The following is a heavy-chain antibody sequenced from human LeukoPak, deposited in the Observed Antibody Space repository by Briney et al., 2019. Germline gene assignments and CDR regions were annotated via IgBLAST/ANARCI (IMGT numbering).Heavy chain of an antibody. CDR1: GFTFSSYW. J-gene: IGHJ3*02. V-gene: IGHV3-74*01. CDR2: INSDGSST. D-gene: IGHD3-10*01. Sequence: GGSLRLSCAASGFTFSSYWLHWVRQAPGKGLVWVSRINSDGSSTSYADSVKGRFTISRDNAKNTLYLQMNSLRAEDTAVYYCARDLNYYGSGSYGAFDIWGQGTMVTVSS. CDR3: ARDLNYYGSGSYGAFDI.